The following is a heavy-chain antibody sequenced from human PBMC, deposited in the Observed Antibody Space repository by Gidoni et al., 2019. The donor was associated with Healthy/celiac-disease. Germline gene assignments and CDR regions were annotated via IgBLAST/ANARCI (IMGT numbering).Heavy chain of an antibody. J-gene: IGHJ6*02. Sequence: QVQLVQSGAEVKKPGSSVKVSCKASGGTFSSYAISWVRQAPGQGLEWMGGIIPIFGTANYAQKFQGRVTITADESTSTAYMELSSLRSEDTAVYYCARAGRDFWSGYIEPYYYYGMDVWGQGTTVTVSS. D-gene: IGHD3-3*01. V-gene: IGHV1-69*01. CDR3: ARAGRDFWSGYIEPYYYYGMDV. CDR2: IIPIFGTA. CDR1: GGTFSSYA.